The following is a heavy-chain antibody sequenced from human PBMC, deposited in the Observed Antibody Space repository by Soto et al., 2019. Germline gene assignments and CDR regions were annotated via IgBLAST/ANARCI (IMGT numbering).Heavy chain of an antibody. V-gene: IGHV2-5*02. D-gene: IGHD3-3*01. CDR1: GFSLTTSGVG. CDR2: IYWDDDK. J-gene: IGHJ4*02. Sequence: QITLNESGPTVVRPTETLTLTCRFSGFSLTTSGVGVGWIRQSPGKAPEWLALIYWDDDKRYSASLKSRLTITKDTSKIQVVLTVSYLDPTDTATYYCAHRVLRTVFGLVTTTAIYFDFWGQGTPVAVSS. CDR3: AHRVLRTVFGLVTTTAIYFDF.